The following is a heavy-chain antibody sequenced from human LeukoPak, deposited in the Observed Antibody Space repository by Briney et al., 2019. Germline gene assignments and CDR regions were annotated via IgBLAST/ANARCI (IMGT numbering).Heavy chain of an antibody. D-gene: IGHD6-19*01. CDR3: ARPMGYSSGWSFDY. CDR1: GYSFTSYW. CDR2: IYSGDYDT. J-gene: IGHJ4*02. Sequence: GESLKISCKGSGYSFTSYWIGWVRQMPGKGLEGVGIIYSGDYDTRYRQSFQRQLTIPADKPVSTPYLQWSSLKASDTAMYYCARPMGYSSGWSFDYWGQGTLVTVSS. V-gene: IGHV5-51*01.